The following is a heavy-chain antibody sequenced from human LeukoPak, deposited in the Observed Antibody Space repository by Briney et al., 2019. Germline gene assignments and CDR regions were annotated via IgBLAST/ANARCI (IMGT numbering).Heavy chain of an antibody. CDR2: LSGSGVYT. D-gene: IGHD6-19*01. J-gene: IGHJ4*02. Sequence: GGSLRLSCAASGFTFSNYAMTWVRQAPGKGLEWVSILSGSGVYTYDADSVKGRFTISRDNSKNTLYLQMNSLRAEDTAVYYCARRSGIAVAGAFDYWGQGTLVTVSS. CDR3: ARRSGIAVAGAFDY. CDR1: GFTFSNYA. V-gene: IGHV3-23*01.